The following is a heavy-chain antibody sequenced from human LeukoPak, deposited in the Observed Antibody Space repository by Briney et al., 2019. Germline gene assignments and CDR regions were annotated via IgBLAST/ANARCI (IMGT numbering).Heavy chain of an antibody. J-gene: IGHJ4*02. CDR2: ISGSGGST. D-gene: IGHD3-3*01. V-gene: IGHV3-23*01. CDR1: GFTFNSYA. Sequence: GGSLRLSCAASGFTFNSYAMSWVRQAPGKGLEWVSAISGSGGSTYYADSVKGRFTISRDNSKNTLYLQMNSLRAEDTAVYYCAKSTYDFWSGYWDYWGQGTLVTVSS. CDR3: AKSTYDFWSGYWDY.